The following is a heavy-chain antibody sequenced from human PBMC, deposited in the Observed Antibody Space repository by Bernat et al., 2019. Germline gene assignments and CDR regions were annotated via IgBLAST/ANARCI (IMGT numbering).Heavy chain of an antibody. CDR1: GFTFSSYG. V-gene: IGHV3-30*18. Sequence: QVQLVESGGGVVQPGRSLRLSCAASGFTFSSYGMHWVRQAPGKGLEWVAVISYDGSNKYLADSVKGRFTISRDNSKNTLYLQMNSLRAEDTAVYYCAKDWALYYYYYGMDVWGQGTTVTVSS. CDR3: AKDWALYYYYYGMDV. D-gene: IGHD3-16*01. J-gene: IGHJ6*02. CDR2: ISYDGSNK.